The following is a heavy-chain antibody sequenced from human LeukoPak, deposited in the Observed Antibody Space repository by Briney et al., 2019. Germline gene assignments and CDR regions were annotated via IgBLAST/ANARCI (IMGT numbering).Heavy chain of an antibody. CDR3: AREREWFGELLSSGGYYYYMDV. J-gene: IGHJ6*03. CDR1: GGSISSYD. CDR2: IYYSGST. V-gene: IGHV4-59*12. D-gene: IGHD3-10*01. Sequence: SETLSLTCTVSGGSISSYDWSWIRQPPGKGLEWVGYIYYSGSTNYNPSLKSRVTISVDTSKNQSSLKLSSVTAADTALYHCAREREWFGELLSSGGYYYYMDVWGKGTTVTISS.